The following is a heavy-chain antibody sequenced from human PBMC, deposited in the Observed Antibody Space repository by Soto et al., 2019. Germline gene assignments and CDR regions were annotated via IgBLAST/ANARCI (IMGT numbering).Heavy chain of an antibody. J-gene: IGHJ5*02. CDR3: ARGCMAAAGTPNWFDP. CDR2: INHSGST. CDR1: GGSFSGYY. Sequence: SETLSLTCAVYGGSFSGYYWSWIRQPPGKGLEWIGEINHSGSTNYNPSLKSRVTISVDTSKNQFSLKLSSVTAADTAVYYCARGCMAAAGTPNWFDPWGQGTLVTVSS. V-gene: IGHV4-34*01. D-gene: IGHD6-13*01.